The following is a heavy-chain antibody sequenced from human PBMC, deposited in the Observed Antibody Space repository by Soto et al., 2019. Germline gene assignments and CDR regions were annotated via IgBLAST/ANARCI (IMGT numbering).Heavy chain of an antibody. J-gene: IGHJ5*02. CDR1: GDSVSSDDYY. Sequence: SETLSLTSTVYGDSVSSDDYYWTWVRQPPGKGLEWIGYIFHGGGTNYNPSLKSRLVIWVDTSKNQFSLRLTSVTAADTAVYFCARAHLTVARGVIDWFDPWGQGTLVTVSS. CDR3: ARAHLTVARGVIDWFDP. V-gene: IGHV4-61*08. CDR2: IFHGGGT. D-gene: IGHD3-10*01.